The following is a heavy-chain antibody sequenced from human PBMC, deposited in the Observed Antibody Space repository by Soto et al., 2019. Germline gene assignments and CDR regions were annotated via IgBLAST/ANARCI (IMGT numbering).Heavy chain of an antibody. CDR1: GGSISSYY. V-gene: IGHV4-59*08. CDR2: IYYSGST. CDR3: AGGPVPDTVESMDV. D-gene: IGHD4-17*01. Sequence: QVQLQESGPGLVKPSETLSLTCTVSGGSISSYYWSWIRQPPGKGLEWIGYIYYSGSTNYNPSLMSRVTISVDTSKNQFSLKLSSVTAADTAVYYCAGGPVPDTVESMDVWGKGTTVTVSS. J-gene: IGHJ6*03.